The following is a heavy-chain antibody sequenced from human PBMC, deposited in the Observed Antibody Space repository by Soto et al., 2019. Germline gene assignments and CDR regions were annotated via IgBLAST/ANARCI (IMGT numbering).Heavy chain of an antibody. V-gene: IGHV4-30-4*01. CDR2: IYYSGST. CDR1: GGSISSGDYY. CDR3: ARHYSPTTYYDFWSEAGMDV. D-gene: IGHD3-3*01. J-gene: IGHJ6*04. Sequence: SGTLSLTCTVSGGSISSGDYYWSWIRQPPGKGLDWLGFIYYSGSTYYNASLKSRVTISVDTSKNQFSLKLSSVTASDTAVYYCARHYSPTTYYDFWSEAGMDVWGKGTTVTVSS.